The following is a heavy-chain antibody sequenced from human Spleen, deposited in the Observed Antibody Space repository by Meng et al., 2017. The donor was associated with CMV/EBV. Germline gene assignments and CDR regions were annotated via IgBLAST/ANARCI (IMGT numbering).Heavy chain of an antibody. Sequence: ASVKVSCKTSGYPFISYGISWVRQAPGKGLEWMGWISGYNGRTNYAQSFQGRLTLTTDTSTSTAYMELRNLRSDDTAVYYCARGTDCSTTICSPYYYYGVDVWGQGTTVTVSS. J-gene: IGHJ6*02. V-gene: IGHV1-18*01. CDR3: ARGTDCSTTICSPYYYYGVDV. D-gene: IGHD2-2*01. CDR2: ISGYNGRT. CDR1: GYPFISYG.